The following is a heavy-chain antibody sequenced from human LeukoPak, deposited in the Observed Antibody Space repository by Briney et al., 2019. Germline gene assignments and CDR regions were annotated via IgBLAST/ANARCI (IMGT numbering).Heavy chain of an antibody. J-gene: IGHJ4*02. Sequence: PSETLSLTCAVYGGSFSGYYWSWIRQTPGKGLEWIGEINHSGSTNYNPSLKSRVTISVDTSKNQFSLKLSSVTAADTAVYYCARGPLARYYDFWSGYHKPYYFDYWGQGTLVTVSS. CDR3: ARGPLARYYDFWSGYHKPYYFDY. V-gene: IGHV4-34*01. D-gene: IGHD3-3*01. CDR2: INHSGST. CDR1: GGSFSGYY.